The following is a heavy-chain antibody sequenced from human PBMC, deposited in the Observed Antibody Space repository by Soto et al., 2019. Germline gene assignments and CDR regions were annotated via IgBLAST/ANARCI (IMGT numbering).Heavy chain of an antibody. V-gene: IGHV3-30*18. CDR2: ISYDGSNK. Sequence: PGGSLRLSCAAYGLTFSNYGMHWVRQAPGKGLEWVAVISYDGSNKYYADSVKGRFTISRDNSKNTLYLQMNRLRAEDTAVYYCAKAPNFDWLSHFDYWGQGTLVTVS. CDR3: AKAPNFDWLSHFDY. J-gene: IGHJ4*02. CDR1: GLTFSNYG. D-gene: IGHD3-9*01.